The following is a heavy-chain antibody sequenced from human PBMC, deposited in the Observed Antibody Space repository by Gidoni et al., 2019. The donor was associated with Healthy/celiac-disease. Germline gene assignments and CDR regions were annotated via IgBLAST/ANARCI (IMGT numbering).Heavy chain of an antibody. CDR2: IRSKANSYAT. CDR1: GFTFSGSA. CDR3: TSQLDRPGIAVAGT. D-gene: IGHD6-19*01. J-gene: IGHJ4*02. V-gene: IGHV3-73*02. Sequence: EVQLVESGGGLVQPGGSLKLSCAASGFTFSGSAMHWVRQASGKGLEWVGRIRSKANSYATAYAASVKGRFTISRDDSKNTAYLQMNSLKTEDTAVYYCTSQLDRPGIAVAGTWGQGTLVTVSS.